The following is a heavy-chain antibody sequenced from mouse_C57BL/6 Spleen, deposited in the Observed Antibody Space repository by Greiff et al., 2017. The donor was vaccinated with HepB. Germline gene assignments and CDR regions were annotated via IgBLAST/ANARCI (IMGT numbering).Heavy chain of an antibody. Sequence: EVKLVESGPELVKPGAYVKISCKASGYSFTDYNMNWVKKSNGKSLEWIGVINPNYGTTSYNQKLKGKATLTVDQSSSKAYMQINSMKSEDSAVYNCARKRETKEGYFDYGGQGTTLTGSS. D-gene: IGHD1-3*01. V-gene: IGHV1-39*01. CDR1: GYSFTDYN. CDR2: INPNYGTT. CDR3: ARKRETKEGYFDY. J-gene: IGHJ2*01.